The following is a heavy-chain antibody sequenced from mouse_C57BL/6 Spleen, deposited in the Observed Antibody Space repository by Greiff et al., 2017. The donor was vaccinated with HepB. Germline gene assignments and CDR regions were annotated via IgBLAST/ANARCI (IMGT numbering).Heavy chain of an antibody. CDR1: GYTFTSYW. CDR2: INPSSGYT. V-gene: IGHV1-7*01. D-gene: IGHD1-1*01. CDR3: ARSDYGSSYAMDY. J-gene: IGHJ4*01. Sequence: VQLQQSGAELAKPGASVKLSCKASGYTFTSYWMHWVKQRPGQGLEWIGYINPSSGYTKYNQKFKDKATLTADKSSSTAYMQLSSLTYEDSAVYYCARSDYGSSYAMDYWRQGTSVTVSS.